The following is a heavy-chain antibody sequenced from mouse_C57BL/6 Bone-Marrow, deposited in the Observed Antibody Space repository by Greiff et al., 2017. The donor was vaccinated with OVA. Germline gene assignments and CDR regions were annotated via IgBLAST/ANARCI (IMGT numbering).Heavy chain of an antibody. Sequence: QVQLQQPGAELVKPGASVKLSCKASGYTFTSYWMQWVKQRPGQGLEWIGEIDPSDSYTNYNQKFKGKATLTVDTASSTAYMQLSSLTSEDSAVYYCARKGYSNYWGQGTTLTVSS. J-gene: IGHJ2*01. CDR1: GYTFTSYW. CDR3: ARKGYSNY. CDR2: IDPSDSYT. V-gene: IGHV1-50*01. D-gene: IGHD2-5*01.